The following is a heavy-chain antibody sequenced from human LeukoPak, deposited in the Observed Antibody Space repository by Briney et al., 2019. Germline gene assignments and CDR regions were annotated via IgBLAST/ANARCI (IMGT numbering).Heavy chain of an antibody. D-gene: IGHD2-15*01. V-gene: IGHV4-30-2*01. CDR1: GGSISSGGYS. J-gene: IGHJ5*02. CDR3: ARGGGGSRFDP. CDR2: IYHSGST. Sequence: SETLSLTCAVSGGSISSGGYSWSWLRQPPGKGLEWIGYIYHSGSTYYNPSLKSRVTISVDRSKNQFSLKLSSVTAADTAVYYCARGGGGSRFDPWGQGTLVTVSS.